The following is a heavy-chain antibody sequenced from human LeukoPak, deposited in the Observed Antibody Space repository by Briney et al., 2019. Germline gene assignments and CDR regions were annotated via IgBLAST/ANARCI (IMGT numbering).Heavy chain of an antibody. Sequence: PGGSLRLSCAASGFTFSSYAMSWVRQAPGKGLEWASAISGSGGSTYYADSVKGRFTISRDNSKNTVYLQMNNLRAEDTAVYYCAIYNRADYWGQGTLVTVSS. CDR1: GFTFSSYA. V-gene: IGHV3-23*01. D-gene: IGHD1-14*01. J-gene: IGHJ4*02. CDR3: AIYNRADY. CDR2: ISGSGGST.